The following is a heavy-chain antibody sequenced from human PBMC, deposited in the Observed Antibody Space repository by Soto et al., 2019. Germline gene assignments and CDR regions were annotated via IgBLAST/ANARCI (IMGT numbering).Heavy chain of an antibody. Sequence: SVKVSCKASGGTFSSSAISWVRQAPGQGLEWMGGIIPIFGTANYAQKFQGRVTITADKSTSTAYMELSSLRSEDTAVYYCARGSVVVTRRWFDPWGQGTLVTVPA. V-gene: IGHV1-69*06. CDR2: IIPIFGTA. J-gene: IGHJ5*02. CDR1: GGTFSSSA. D-gene: IGHD2-21*02. CDR3: ARGSVVVTRRWFDP.